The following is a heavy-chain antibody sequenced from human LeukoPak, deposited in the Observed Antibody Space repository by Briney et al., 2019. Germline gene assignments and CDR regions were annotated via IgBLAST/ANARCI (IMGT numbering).Heavy chain of an antibody. CDR2: TSGGGDTT. J-gene: IGHJ6*03. CDR3: ATQWSVGRPTWNYMDV. V-gene: IGHV3-23*01. D-gene: IGHD2-15*01. Sequence: PGGSLRLSCAASGFTFSNYAMTWVRQAPGKGLEWVSGTSGGGDTTHYADSVKGRFTISRDNSKNMVYLQMDSLRAEDTAVYYWATQWSVGRPTWNYMDVWGKGTTVTVSS. CDR1: GFTFSNYA.